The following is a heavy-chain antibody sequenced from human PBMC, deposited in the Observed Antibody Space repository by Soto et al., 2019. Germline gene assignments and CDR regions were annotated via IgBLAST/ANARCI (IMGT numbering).Heavy chain of an antibody. Sequence: GESLKISCKGSGYSFTSYWIGWVRQMPGKGLEWMGIIYPGDSDTRYSPSFQGQVTISADKSISPAYLQWSSLKASDTAMYYCATSGYYDFWSGYNHNWFDPWGQGTLVTVSS. CDR2: IYPGDSDT. CDR1: GYSFTSYW. J-gene: IGHJ5*02. D-gene: IGHD3-3*01. CDR3: ATSGYYDFWSGYNHNWFDP. V-gene: IGHV5-51*01.